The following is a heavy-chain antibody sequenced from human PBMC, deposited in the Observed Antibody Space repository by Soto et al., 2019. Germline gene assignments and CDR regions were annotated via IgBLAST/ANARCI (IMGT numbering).Heavy chain of an antibody. D-gene: IGHD3-3*01. CDR3: ASVLRFLEWLPPPDYYGMDV. J-gene: IGHJ6*02. CDR2: IIPIFGTA. Sequence: SVKVSCKASGGTFSSYAISWVRQAPGQGLEWMGGIIPIFGTANYAQKFQGRVTITADESTSTAYMELSSLRSEDTAVYYCASVLRFLEWLPPPDYYGMDVWGQGTTVTVSS. CDR1: GGTFSSYA. V-gene: IGHV1-69*13.